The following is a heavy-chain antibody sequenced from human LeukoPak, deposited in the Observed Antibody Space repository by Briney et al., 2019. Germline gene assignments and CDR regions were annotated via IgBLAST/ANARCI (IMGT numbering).Heavy chain of an antibody. J-gene: IGHJ5*02. CDR1: GYTFTGYY. D-gene: IGHD2-2*01. Sequence: GASVKVSCKASGYTFTGYYMHWVRQAPGQGLEWMGWINTNSGGTNYAQKFQGRVTMTRDTSISTAYMELSRLRSDDTAVYYCARGGFLRCSSTSCRTGWFDPWGQGTLVTVSS. CDR3: ARGGFLRCSSTSCRTGWFDP. V-gene: IGHV1-2*02. CDR2: INTNSGGT.